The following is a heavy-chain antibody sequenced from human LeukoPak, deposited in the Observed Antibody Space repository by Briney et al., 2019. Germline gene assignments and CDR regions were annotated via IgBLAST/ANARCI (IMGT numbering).Heavy chain of an antibody. D-gene: IGHD6-19*01. J-gene: IGHJ3*02. V-gene: IGHV4-61*02. Sequence: SQTLSLTCTVSGGSISSGSYYWSWIRQPAGKGLEWIGRIYTSGSTNYNPSLKSRVTISVDTSKNQFSLKLSSVTAADTAVYYCARFRIAVASMVAFDIWGQGTMVTVSS. CDR2: IYTSGST. CDR1: GGSISSGSYY. CDR3: ARFRIAVASMVAFDI.